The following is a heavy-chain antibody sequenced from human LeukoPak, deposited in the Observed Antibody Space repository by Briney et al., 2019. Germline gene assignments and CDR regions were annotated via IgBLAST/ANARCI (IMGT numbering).Heavy chain of an antibody. J-gene: IGHJ4*02. CDR3: ARALRGYSDYDFLFDY. D-gene: IGHD5-12*01. V-gene: IGHV1-2*02. Sequence: ASVKVSCKTSGYTFTGYYLHWVRQAPGQGLEWMGWIDPNSGATNFAQEFQGRVTMTTDTSIRTAYMDLSSLQSDDTAVYFRARALRGYSDYDFLFDYWGQGTLVTVSS. CDR2: IDPNSGAT. CDR1: GYTFTGYY.